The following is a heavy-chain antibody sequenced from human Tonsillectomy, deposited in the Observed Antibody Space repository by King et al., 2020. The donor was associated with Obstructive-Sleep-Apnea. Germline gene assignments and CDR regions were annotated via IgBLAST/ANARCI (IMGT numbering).Heavy chain of an antibody. Sequence: VQLVESGGGLVKPGGSLRLSCAASGFTFSNAWMSWVRQAPGKGLEWVGRIKSKTDGGTTDYAAPVKGRFTISRDDSKNTLYLQMNSLKTEDTAVYYCTALVVVVAATSTNLLDYWGQGTLVTVSS. J-gene: IGHJ4*02. CDR2: IKSKTDGGTT. CDR1: GFTFSNAW. D-gene: IGHD2-15*01. V-gene: IGHV3-15*01. CDR3: TALVVVVAATSTNLLDY.